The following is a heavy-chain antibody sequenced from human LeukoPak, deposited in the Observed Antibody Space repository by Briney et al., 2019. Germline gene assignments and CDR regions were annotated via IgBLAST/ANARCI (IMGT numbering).Heavy chain of an antibody. D-gene: IGHD2-2*02. J-gene: IGHJ6*03. CDR1: GFTFSSYG. Sequence: PGGSLRLSCAASGFTFSSYGMHWVRQAPGKGLEWVAVIWYDGSNKYYADSVKGRFTISRDNSKNTLYLQMNSLRAEDTAVYYCAKDHEDIVVVPAAIPRHYYYYYMDVWGKGTTVTVSS. CDR2: IWYDGSNK. V-gene: IGHV3-33*06. CDR3: AKDHEDIVVVPAAIPRHYYYYYMDV.